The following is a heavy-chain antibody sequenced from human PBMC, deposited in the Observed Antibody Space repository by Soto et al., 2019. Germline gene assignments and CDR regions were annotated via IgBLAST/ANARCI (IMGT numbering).Heavy chain of an antibody. CDR1: GDIFTRYS. CDR2: VIPVFGTS. J-gene: IGHJ6*02. D-gene: IGHD2-21*02. Sequence: VRLVQSGAEVKKPGSSVRVSCRAPGDIFTRYSFSWVRQAPGQGLEWMGGVIPVFGTSNYGRKFQGRVTITADKSANTAFLDMSGLRYDDTAVYYCAGAPAGDYYYYNKFDIWGQGTAVTVSS. CDR3: AGAPAGDYYYYNKFDI. V-gene: IGHV1-69*06.